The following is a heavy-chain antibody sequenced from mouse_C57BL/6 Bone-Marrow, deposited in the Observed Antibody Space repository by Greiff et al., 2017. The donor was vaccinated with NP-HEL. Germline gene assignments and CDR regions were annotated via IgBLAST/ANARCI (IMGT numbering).Heavy chain of an antibody. D-gene: IGHD2-4*01. Sequence: EVKLVESEGGLVQPGSSMKLSCTASGFTFSDYYMAWVRQVPEKGLEWVANINYDGSSTYYLDSLKSRFIISRDNAKNILYLQMSSLKSEDTATYYCARAEDYDYDGGGSGLYYFDYWGQGTTLTVSS. CDR2: INYDGSST. CDR3: ARAEDYDYDGGGSGLYYFDY. J-gene: IGHJ2*01. CDR1: GFTFSDYY. V-gene: IGHV5-16*01.